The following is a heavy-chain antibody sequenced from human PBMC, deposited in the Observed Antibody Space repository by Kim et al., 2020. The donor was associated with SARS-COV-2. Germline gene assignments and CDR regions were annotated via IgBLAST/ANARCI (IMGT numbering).Heavy chain of an antibody. CDR3: ARDLAVPWEWPPVETDY. V-gene: IGHV1-3*01. CDR1: GYTFTSYA. Sequence: ASVKVSCKASGYTFTSYAMHWVRQAPGQRLEWMGWINAGNGNTKYSQKFQGRVTITRDTSASTAYMELSSLRSEDTAVYYCARDLAVPWEWPPVETDYWGQGTLVTVSS. J-gene: IGHJ4*02. CDR2: INAGNGNT. D-gene: IGHD1-26*01.